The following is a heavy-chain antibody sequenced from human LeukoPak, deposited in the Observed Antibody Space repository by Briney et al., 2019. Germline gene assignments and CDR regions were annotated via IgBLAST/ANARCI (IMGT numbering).Heavy chain of an antibody. V-gene: IGHV3-48*01. CDR3: AREAQYYDISPNIFQH. CDR2: ISSSSSTI. CDR1: GFTFSSYS. J-gene: IGHJ1*01. Sequence: GGSLRLSCAASGFTFSSYSMNWVRQAPGKGLEWVSYISSSSSTIYYADSVKGRFTISRDNAKNSLYLQMNSLRAEDTAVYYCAREAQYYDISPNIFQHWGQGTLVTVSS. D-gene: IGHD3-22*01.